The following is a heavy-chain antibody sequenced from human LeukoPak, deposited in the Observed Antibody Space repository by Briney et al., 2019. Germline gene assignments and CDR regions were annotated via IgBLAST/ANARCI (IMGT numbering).Heavy chain of an antibody. J-gene: IGHJ4*02. CDR3: ARHGQDTGNFYAHFDY. Sequence: PSETLSLTCTVPGGRLRSTYWSWIRQTPGKGLEWIAYINYNGNTNSNPSLKSRVTISVGTSRSQFSLKLSSVTAADTAVYYCARHGQDTGNFYAHFDYWGQGILVTVSS. CDR2: INYNGNT. CDR1: GGRLRSTY. D-gene: IGHD1-26*01. V-gene: IGHV4-59*08.